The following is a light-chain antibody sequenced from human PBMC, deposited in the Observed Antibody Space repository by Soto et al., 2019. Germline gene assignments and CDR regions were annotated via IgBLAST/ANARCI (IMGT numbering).Light chain of an antibody. V-gene: IGKV3-15*01. CDR3: QQYNKWPPIT. CDR2: DTS. J-gene: IGKJ5*01. CDR1: QSVSNN. Sequence: EIVLTQSPGTLSLSPGERATLSCRASQSVSNNYLAWYQQKPGQAPGLLIYDTSTRATGIPARFSGSGSGTGFTLTISSLQSEDFAVYYCQQYNKWPPITFGQGTRLEIK.